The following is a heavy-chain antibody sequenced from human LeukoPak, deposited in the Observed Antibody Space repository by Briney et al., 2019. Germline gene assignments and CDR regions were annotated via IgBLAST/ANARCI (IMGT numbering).Heavy chain of an antibody. CDR2: ISYDGSNK. CDR1: RFTFSSYD. CDR3: AKGRSGYENY. D-gene: IGHD5-12*01. V-gene: IGHV3-30-3*01. Sequence: GGSLRLSCAASRFTFSSYDMHWVRQAPGKGLEWVAVISYDGSNKYYADSVKGRFTISRDNSKNTLYLQMNSLRAEDTAVNYCAKGRSGYENYWGQGTLVTVSS. J-gene: IGHJ4*02.